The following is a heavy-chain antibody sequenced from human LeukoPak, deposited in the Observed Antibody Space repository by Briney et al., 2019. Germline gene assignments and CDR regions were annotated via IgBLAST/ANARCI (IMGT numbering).Heavy chain of an antibody. CDR1: GGTFNTYS. Sequence: SVRVSCKASGGTFNTYSFNWVRQAPGQGLEWMGGIIPIFGTANYAQKFQGRVTITTDESTSTAYMELSSLRSEDTAVYYCARDRGRQLVPQAFDYWGQGTLVTVSS. V-gene: IGHV1-69*05. D-gene: IGHD6-13*01. CDR2: IIPIFGTA. CDR3: ARDRGRQLVPQAFDY. J-gene: IGHJ4*02.